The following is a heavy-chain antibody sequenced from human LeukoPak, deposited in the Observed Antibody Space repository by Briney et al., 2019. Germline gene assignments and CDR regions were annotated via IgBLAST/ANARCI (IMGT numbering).Heavy chain of an antibody. V-gene: IGHV3-48*03. CDR2: ISSSGTTI. CDR3: ARGYFDSRGYYSPDTHDC. CDR1: GFIFSNYE. Sequence: GGSLRLCCAASGFIFSNYEMNWVRQAPGKGLEWVSYISSSGTTIYYGGSVMGRFTISRDNARSSLYLQMNSLRAEDTAVYYCARGYFDSRGYYSPDTHDCWGQGTLVTVSS. D-gene: IGHD3-22*01. J-gene: IGHJ4*02.